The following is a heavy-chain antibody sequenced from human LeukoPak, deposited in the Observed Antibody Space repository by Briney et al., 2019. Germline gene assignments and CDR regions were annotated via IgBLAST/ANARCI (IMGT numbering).Heavy chain of an antibody. CDR1: GGSISDYY. V-gene: IGHV4-59*08. CDR3: ARLADGDYRPFDY. D-gene: IGHD4-17*01. Sequence: SETLSLTCAVYGGSISDYYWNWIRQPPGKGLEWIGYIYYTGSTYYNPSLKSRVTISVDTSKNQFSLKLSSVTAADTAVYYCARLADGDYRPFDYWGQGTLVTVSS. J-gene: IGHJ4*02. CDR2: IYYTGST.